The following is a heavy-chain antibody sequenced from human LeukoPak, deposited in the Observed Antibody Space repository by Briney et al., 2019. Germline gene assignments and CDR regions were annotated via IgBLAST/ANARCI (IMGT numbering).Heavy chain of an antibody. CDR3: ARSQQPYNVLRFLEWLLEPSYGMDV. D-gene: IGHD3-3*01. V-gene: IGHV3-74*01. CDR1: GLTFSSHW. Sequence: GGSLRLSCAASGLTFSSHWMHWVRQAPGKGLVWVSRITNDGSSTTYADSVKGRFTISRDNSKNTLYLQMNSLRAEDTAVYYCARSQQPYNVLRFLEWLLEPSYGMDVWGQGTTVTVSS. CDR2: ITNDGSST. J-gene: IGHJ6*02.